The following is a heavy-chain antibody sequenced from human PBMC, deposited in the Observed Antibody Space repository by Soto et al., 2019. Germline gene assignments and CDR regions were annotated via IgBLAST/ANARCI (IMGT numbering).Heavy chain of an antibody. Sequence: QVQLQESGPGLVKPSQTLSLTCTVSGGSISSGGYYWSWIRQHPGKGLEWVGYIYYSGSTSYNPSLKSRGTISVDTAKNQFSLKLSSVTAADTAVYYCARDQQQLVPGDYYYGMDVWGQGTTVTVSS. CDR2: IYYSGST. CDR3: ARDQQQLVPGDYYYGMDV. J-gene: IGHJ6*02. CDR1: GGSISSGGYY. V-gene: IGHV4-31*03. D-gene: IGHD6-13*01.